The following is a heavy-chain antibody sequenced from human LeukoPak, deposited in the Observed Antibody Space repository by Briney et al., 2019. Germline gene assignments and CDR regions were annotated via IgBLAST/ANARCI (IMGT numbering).Heavy chain of an antibody. CDR2: ISAYNGNT. V-gene: IGHV1-18*01. CDR3: ARVPSTMIVVDLFDY. Sequence: ASVKVSCKASGYTFTSYGISWVRQAPGQGLEWMGWISAYNGNTNYAQKLQGRVTMTTDTSTSTAYMELRSLRSDDTAVYYCARVPSTMIVVDLFDYWGRGTLVTVSS. D-gene: IGHD3-22*01. J-gene: IGHJ4*02. CDR1: GYTFTSYG.